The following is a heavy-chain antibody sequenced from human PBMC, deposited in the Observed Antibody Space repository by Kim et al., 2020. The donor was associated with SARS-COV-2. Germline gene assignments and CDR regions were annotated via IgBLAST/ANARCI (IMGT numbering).Heavy chain of an antibody. J-gene: IGHJ6*02. Sequence: GESLKISCKGSGYSFTSYWIGWVRQMPGKGLEWMGIIYPGDSDTRYSPSFQGQVTISADKSISTAYLQWSSLKASDTAMYYCARPNRYEADYYYGMDVWGQGTTVTVSS. D-gene: IGHD3-3*01. CDR2: IYPGDSDT. CDR3: ARPNRYEADYYYGMDV. CDR1: GYSFTSYW. V-gene: IGHV5-51*01.